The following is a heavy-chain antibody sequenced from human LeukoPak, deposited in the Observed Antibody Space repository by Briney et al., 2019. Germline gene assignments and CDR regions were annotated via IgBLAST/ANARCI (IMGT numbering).Heavy chain of an antibody. CDR2: ISGSGGST. CDR3: AKVRQQLVQAPLDY. CDR1: GFTFSSYA. Sequence: PGGSLRLSCAASGFTFSSYAMSWVRQAPGKGLEWVSAISGSGGSTYYAGSVKGRFTISRDNSKNTLYLQMNSLRAEDTAVYYCAKVRQQLVQAPLDYWGQGTLVTVSS. D-gene: IGHD6-13*01. V-gene: IGHV3-23*01. J-gene: IGHJ4*02.